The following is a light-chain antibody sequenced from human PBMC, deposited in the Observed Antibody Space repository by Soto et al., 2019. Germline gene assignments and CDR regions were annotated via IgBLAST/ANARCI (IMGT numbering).Light chain of an antibody. V-gene: IGKV3-15*01. Sequence: EIVMTQSPATLSVSPGERATLSCRASQSGSGTLAWYQQRPGQPPRLLGYGAPTRATGTPARFTGSGSAPASTLTISRLQSEDFAVYYCQQYSSWPPTWTFGQGTKV. CDR2: GAP. CDR3: QQYSSWPPTWT. CDR1: QSGSGT. J-gene: IGKJ1*01.